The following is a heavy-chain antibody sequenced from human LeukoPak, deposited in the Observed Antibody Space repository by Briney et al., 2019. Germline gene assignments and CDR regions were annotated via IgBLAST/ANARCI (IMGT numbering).Heavy chain of an antibody. D-gene: IGHD3-10*01. CDR1: GFTFSSYW. CDR2: IKQDGSEK. CDR3: ARPGNLIYFGY. J-gene: IGHJ4*02. Sequence: PGGSLRLSFAASGFTFSSYWMSWVRQAPGKGLEWVANIKQDGSEKYYVDSVKGRFTISRDNAKNSLYLQMNSLRAEDTAVYYCARPGNLIYFGYWGQGTLVTVSS. V-gene: IGHV3-7*01.